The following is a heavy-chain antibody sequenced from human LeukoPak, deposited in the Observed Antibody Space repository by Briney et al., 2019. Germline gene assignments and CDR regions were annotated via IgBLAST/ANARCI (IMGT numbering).Heavy chain of an antibody. D-gene: IGHD6-13*01. CDR1: GYTFTSYG. CDR3: ARVPWLAAGSFDP. J-gene: IGHJ5*02. CDR2: ISAYNGNT. V-gene: IGHV1-18*01. Sequence: ASVTVSCKASGYTFTSYGISWVRQAPGQGLEWMGWISAYNGNTNYAQKLQGSVTMNTDTSTSTAYMELRSQRSDDTAVYYCARVPWLAAGSFDPWGQGTLVTVSS.